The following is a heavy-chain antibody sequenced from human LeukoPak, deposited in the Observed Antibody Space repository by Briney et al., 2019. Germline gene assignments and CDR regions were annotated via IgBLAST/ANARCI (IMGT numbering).Heavy chain of an antibody. D-gene: IGHD6-19*01. V-gene: IGHV3-30*18. CDR2: ISYDGSNK. J-gene: IGHJ6*02. CDR1: RFTFSSYS. Sequence: GGSLRLSCAASRFTFSSYSMNWVRQAPGKGLEWVAVISYDGSNKYYADSVKGRFTISRDNSKNTLYLQMNSLRAEDTAVYYCAKDGPLAVAGTLDYYYYYGMDVWGQGTTVTVSS. CDR3: AKDGPLAVAGTLDYYYYYGMDV.